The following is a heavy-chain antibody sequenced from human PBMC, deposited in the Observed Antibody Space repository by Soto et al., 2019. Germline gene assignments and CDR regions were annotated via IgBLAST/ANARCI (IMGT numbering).Heavy chain of an antibody. V-gene: IGHV4-31*03. D-gene: IGHD3-3*01. CDR3: VRGKDFWSGYYTGSFDS. CDR2: IIYSGST. CDR1: GGSISTGGYY. Sequence: QVQLQESGPGLVKPSQTLSLTCTVSGGSISTGGYYWNWIRQHPGKGLEWIGYIIYSGSTYYNPSLKSRVTISEDTSKNQFSLKLSSVTAADTAVYYCVRGKDFWSGYYTGSFDSWGQGTLVTVSS. J-gene: IGHJ4*02.